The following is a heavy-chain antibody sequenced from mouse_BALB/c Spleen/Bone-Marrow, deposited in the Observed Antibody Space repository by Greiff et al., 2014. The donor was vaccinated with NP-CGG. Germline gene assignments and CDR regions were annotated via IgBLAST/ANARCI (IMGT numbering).Heavy chain of an antibody. V-gene: IGHV14-1*02. J-gene: IGHJ2*01. D-gene: IGHD1-1*01. CDR2: IDPENGNT. Sequence: ESGAELVRPGALVKLSCKASGFNIKDYYMHWVKQRPEQGLEWIGWIDPENGNTIYDPKFQGKASITADTSSNTAYLQLSSLTSGDTAVYYCASYYGSSYDYFDYWGQGTTLTVSS. CDR3: ASYYGSSYDYFDY. CDR1: GFNIKDYY.